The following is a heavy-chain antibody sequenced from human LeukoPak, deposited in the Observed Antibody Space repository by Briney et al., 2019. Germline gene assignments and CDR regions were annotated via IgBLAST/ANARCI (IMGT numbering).Heavy chain of an antibody. V-gene: IGHV4-34*01. CDR1: GGSFSGYY. Sequence: SETLSLTCAVYGGSFSGYYWSWIRQPPGKGLEWIGEINHSGSTNYNPSFKSRVTISVDTSKNQFSLKLSSVTAADTAVYYCASGLGYFDYWGQGTLVTVSS. J-gene: IGHJ4*02. CDR2: INHSGST. CDR3: ASGLGYFDY.